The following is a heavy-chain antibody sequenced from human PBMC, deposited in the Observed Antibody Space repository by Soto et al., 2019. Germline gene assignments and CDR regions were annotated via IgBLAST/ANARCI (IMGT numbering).Heavy chain of an antibody. D-gene: IGHD2-15*01. CDR3: AKESSRPPQAVVTLFDY. V-gene: IGHV3-30*18. Sequence: GGSLRLSCAASGFTFSSYGMHWVRQAPGKGLEWVAVISYDGSNKYYADSVKGRFTISRDNSKNTLYLQMNSLRAEDTAVYYCAKESSRPPQAVVTLFDYWGQGTLVTVSS. J-gene: IGHJ4*02. CDR1: GFTFSSYG. CDR2: ISYDGSNK.